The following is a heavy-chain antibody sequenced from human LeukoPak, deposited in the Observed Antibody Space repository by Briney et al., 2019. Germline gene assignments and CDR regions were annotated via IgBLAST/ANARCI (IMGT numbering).Heavy chain of an antibody. CDR2: INPSGGST. Sequence: GASVKVSCKASGYTFTSYYMHWVRQAPGQGLERMGIINPSGGSTSYAQKFQGRVTMTRDTSTSTVYMELSSLRSEDTAVYYCARDPEGQWLVASNYGMDVRGQGTTVTVSS. D-gene: IGHD6-19*01. J-gene: IGHJ6*02. V-gene: IGHV1-46*01. CDR1: GYTFTSYY. CDR3: ARDPEGQWLVASNYGMDV.